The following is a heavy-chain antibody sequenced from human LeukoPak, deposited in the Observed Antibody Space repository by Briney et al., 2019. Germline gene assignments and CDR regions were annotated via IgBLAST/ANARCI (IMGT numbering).Heavy chain of an antibody. D-gene: IGHD3-22*01. J-gene: IGHJ4*02. CDR3: AKRFYYYDSSGLDY. CDR1: GGTFSSYA. CDR2: IIPILGIA. Sequence: ALVKVSCKASGGTFSSYAISWVRQAPGQGLEWMGRIIPILGIANYAQKFQGRVTITADKSTSTAYMELSSLRSEDTAVYYCAKRFYYYDSSGLDYWGQGTLVTVSS. V-gene: IGHV1-69*04.